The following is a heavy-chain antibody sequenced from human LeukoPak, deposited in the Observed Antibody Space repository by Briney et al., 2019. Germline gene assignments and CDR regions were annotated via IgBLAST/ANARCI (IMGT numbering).Heavy chain of an antibody. CDR1: GFTVSSNY. J-gene: IGHJ4*02. D-gene: IGHD2-21*02. V-gene: IGHV3-53*01. Sequence: PGGSLRLSCAVSGFTVSSNYMSWVRQAPGKGLEWVSVIYSGGSTYYADSVKGRFTISRDNSKNTLYLQMNSLRAEDTAVYYCARDYVTDYWGQGTLVTVSS. CDR3: ARDYVTDY. CDR2: IYSGGST.